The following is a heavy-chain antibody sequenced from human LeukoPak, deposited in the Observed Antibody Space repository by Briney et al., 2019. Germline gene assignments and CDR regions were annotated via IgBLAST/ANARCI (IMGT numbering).Heavy chain of an antibody. D-gene: IGHD1-26*01. J-gene: IGHJ4*02. Sequence: GGSLRLSCAASGFIVSGNFMSWVRQAPGKGLEWVSVIYSDGSTYYADSVEGRFTISRDNSKNTLDLQMTGLRAEDTAVYYCARERGRGRDSPWFDYWGQGTLVTVSS. CDR2: IYSDGST. V-gene: IGHV3-53*01. CDR1: GFIVSGNF. CDR3: ARERGRGRDSPWFDY.